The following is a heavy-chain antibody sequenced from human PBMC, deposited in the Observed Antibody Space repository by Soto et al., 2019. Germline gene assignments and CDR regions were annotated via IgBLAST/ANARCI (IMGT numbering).Heavy chain of an antibody. CDR1: VSSVCSSGYE. Sequence: LMSTAEVSSVCSSGYERGWIRQTPGRGLEWIGSLYYNVGTYYNPSLKSRVTISADTSANQFSLMVNSVTAADTASYYCARLSSLHWVDYRGQG. CDR3: ARLSSLHWVDY. J-gene: IGHJ4*02. D-gene: IGHD3-16*01. V-gene: IGHV4-39*01. CDR2: LYYNVGT.